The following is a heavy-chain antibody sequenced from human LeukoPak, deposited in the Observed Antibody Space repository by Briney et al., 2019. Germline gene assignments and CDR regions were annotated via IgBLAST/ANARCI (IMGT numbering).Heavy chain of an antibody. CDR3: ARDRTLYYDSGLDY. J-gene: IGHJ4*02. V-gene: IGHV3-21*01. CDR2: ISRSSTYI. D-gene: IGHD3-22*01. CDR1: GFTFSSYS. Sequence: PGGSLRLSCAASGFTFSSYSMNWVRQAPGKGLEWVSSISRSSTYIYYADSVKGRFTISRDDAKNSLYLQMNGLRAEDAAVYYCARDRTLYYDSGLDYWGQGTLVTVSS.